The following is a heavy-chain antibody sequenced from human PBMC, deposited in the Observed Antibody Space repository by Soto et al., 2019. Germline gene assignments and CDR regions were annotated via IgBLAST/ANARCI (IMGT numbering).Heavy chain of an antibody. V-gene: IGHV3-33*01. CDR1: GFTFSTYG. CDR3: AGARYYDSSGYYSAFDY. Sequence: GGSLRLSCAASGFTFSTYGIHWVRQAPGKGLEWVSVIWYDGSYKFYADSVKGRFTISRDNSKNTLFLQMNSLRAEDTAVYYCAGARYYDSSGYYSAFDYWGQGTLVTVSS. D-gene: IGHD3-22*01. J-gene: IGHJ4*02. CDR2: IWYDGSYK.